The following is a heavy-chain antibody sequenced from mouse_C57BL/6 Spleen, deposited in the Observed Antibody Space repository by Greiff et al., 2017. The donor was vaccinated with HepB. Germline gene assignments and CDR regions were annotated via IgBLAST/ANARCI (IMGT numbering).Heavy chain of an antibody. V-gene: IGHV1-55*01. CDR2: IYPGSGST. CDR1: GYTFTSYW. Sequence: QVHVKQPGAELVKPGASVKMSCKASGYTFTSYWITWVKQRPGQGLEWIGDIYPGSGSTNYNEKFKSKATLTVDTSSSTAYMQLSSLTSEDSAVYYCARSTGHFDVWGTGTTVTVSS. CDR3: ARSTGHFDV. D-gene: IGHD1-1*01. J-gene: IGHJ1*03.